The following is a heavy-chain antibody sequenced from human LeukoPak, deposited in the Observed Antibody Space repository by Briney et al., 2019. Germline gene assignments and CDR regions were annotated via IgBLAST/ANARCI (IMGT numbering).Heavy chain of an antibody. CDR3: ARTGGGAAAGILNWFDP. V-gene: IGHV3-21*03. CDR2: ISSSSSYI. J-gene: IGHJ5*02. D-gene: IGHD6-13*01. CDR1: GLTFSSYS. Sequence: GGSLRLSCAASGLTFSSYSMNWVRQAPGKGLEWVSSISSSSSYIYYADSVKGRFTISRDNAKNSLYLQMNSLRAEDTAVYYCARTGGGAAAGILNWFDPWGQGTLVTVSS.